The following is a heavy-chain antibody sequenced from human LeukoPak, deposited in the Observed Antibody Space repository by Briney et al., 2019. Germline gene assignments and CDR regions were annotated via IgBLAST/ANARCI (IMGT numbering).Heavy chain of an antibody. Sequence: PVKVSCKASGGTFSSYAISWVRQAPGQGLEWMGGTIPIFGTANYAQKFQGRVTITTDESTSTAYMELSSLRSEDTAVYYCARSSSSVDYCYYMDVWGKGTTVTVSS. CDR1: GGTFSSYA. V-gene: IGHV1-69*05. CDR3: ARSSSSVDYCYYMDV. CDR2: TIPIFGTA. J-gene: IGHJ6*03. D-gene: IGHD6-6*01.